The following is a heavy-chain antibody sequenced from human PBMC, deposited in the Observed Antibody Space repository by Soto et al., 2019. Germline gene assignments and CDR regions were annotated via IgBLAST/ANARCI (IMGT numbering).Heavy chain of an antibody. CDR2: IYYSGST. CDR3: ARGDPLLWFGEKVYYGMDV. V-gene: IGHV4-59*01. D-gene: IGHD3-10*01. Sequence: QVQLQESGPGLVKPSETLSLTCTVSGGSISSYYWSWIRQPPGKGLEWIGYIYYSGSTNYNPSLKSRVTISVDTSKNQFPLTLSSVTAADTAVYYCARGDPLLWFGEKVYYGMDVWGQGTTVTVSS. J-gene: IGHJ6*02. CDR1: GGSISSYY.